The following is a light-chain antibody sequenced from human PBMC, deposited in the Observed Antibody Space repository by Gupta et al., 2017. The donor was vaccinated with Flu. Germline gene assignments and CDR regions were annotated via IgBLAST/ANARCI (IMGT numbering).Light chain of an antibody. CDR3: QQRDAWPDT. CDR2: GAS. CDR1: QSVSTF. V-gene: IGKV3-11*01. J-gene: IGKJ2*01. Sequence: EIVLTQSPATLSLSPGERATLSCRASQSVSTFLAWYQQKPAQAPRLLIYGASSRATGVPARFSGSGSGTDFTLTISSLEPEDFAVYYCQQRDAWPDTFGQGTELEIK.